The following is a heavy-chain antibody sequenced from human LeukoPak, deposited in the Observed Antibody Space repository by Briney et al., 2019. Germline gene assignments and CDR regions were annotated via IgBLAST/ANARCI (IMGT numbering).Heavy chain of an antibody. D-gene: IGHD3-10*01. V-gene: IGHV4-4*09. J-gene: IGHJ5*02. Sequence: SETLSLSCAVSGGTISSYYWSWIRQPPGKGLEWIGYINASGSTNYNPSLKSLLTILVDTSKNQFSLKLSSVTAADTAVYYCPRLAVTVLRGGWWFDPWGQGTLVTVSS. CDR1: GGTISSYY. CDR3: PRLAVTVLRGGWWFDP. CDR2: INASGST.